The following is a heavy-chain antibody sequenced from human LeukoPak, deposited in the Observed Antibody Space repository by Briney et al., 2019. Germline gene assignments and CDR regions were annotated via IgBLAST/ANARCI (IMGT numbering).Heavy chain of an antibody. J-gene: IGHJ4*02. CDR2: ISADGATI. Sequence: GVSLRLSCAASGFYFNIYEMNWVRQAPGKGLEWVSYISADGATIYYADSVKGRFTISRDNLKSSLFLQMSSLRAEDTAVYYCAGSRYPEPQDLNYWGQGTLVIVS. CDR3: AGSRYPEPQDLNY. CDR1: GFYFNIYE. D-gene: IGHD3-10*01. V-gene: IGHV3-48*03.